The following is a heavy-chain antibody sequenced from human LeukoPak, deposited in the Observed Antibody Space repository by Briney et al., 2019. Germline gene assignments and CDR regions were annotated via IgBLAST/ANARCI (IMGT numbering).Heavy chain of an antibody. CDR3: AADVPSPLAQIDY. J-gene: IGHJ4*02. V-gene: IGHV3-15*01. CDR2: IRAGGTT. D-gene: IGHD1-14*01. CDR1: GFTFSNAW. Sequence: PGGSLRLSCAASGFTFSNAWMSWVRQAPGKGLGWVARIRAGGTTDYAAPVKGRFTISRDDSMNTLSLQMDSLKTGDTAVYYCAADVPSPLAQIDYWGQGTPVTVSS.